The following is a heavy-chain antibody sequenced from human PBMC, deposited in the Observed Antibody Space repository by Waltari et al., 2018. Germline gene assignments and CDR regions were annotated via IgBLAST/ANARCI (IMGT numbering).Heavy chain of an antibody. J-gene: IGHJ5*02. CDR3: ARRNGDRSNWFDP. CDR2: IYYSGRT. Sequence: QLQLQESGPGLVKPSETLSLPCTVSGGSISSSSYYWGWIRQPPGKGLEWIGSIYYSGRTYYNPSLKSRVTISVDTSKNQFSLKLSSVTAADTAVYYCARRNGDRSNWFDPWGQGTLVTVSS. V-gene: IGHV4-39*01. CDR1: GGSISSSSYY. D-gene: IGHD4-17*01.